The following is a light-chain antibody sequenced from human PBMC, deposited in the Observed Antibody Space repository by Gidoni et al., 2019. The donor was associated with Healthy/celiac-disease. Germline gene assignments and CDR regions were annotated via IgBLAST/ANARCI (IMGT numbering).Light chain of an antibody. V-gene: IGLV3-19*02. Sequence: SSELTQDPAVSVAFGQTVRITCQGDSLRSYYASWYQQKPGQAPVRVIYGKNNRPSGIPDRFSGSSSGNTASLTITGAQAEDEADYYCNSWDSSGNHVVFGGGTKLTVL. CDR2: GKN. CDR1: SLRSYY. J-gene: IGLJ2*01. CDR3: NSWDSSGNHVV.